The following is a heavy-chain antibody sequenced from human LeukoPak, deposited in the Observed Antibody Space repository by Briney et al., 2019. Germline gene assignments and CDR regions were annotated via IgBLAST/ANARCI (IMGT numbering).Heavy chain of an antibody. D-gene: IGHD5-24*01. CDR3: AREGDGYNLEEYYFDY. CDR2: ISSSSSYI. J-gene: IGHJ4*02. Sequence: GGSLRLSCAASGFTFSSYSMNWVRQAPGKGLEWVSSISSSSSYIYYADSVKGRFTISRDNAKNSLYLQMNSLRAEDTAVYYCAREGDGYNLEEYYFDYWGQGTLVTVSS. V-gene: IGHV3-21*01. CDR1: GFTFSSYS.